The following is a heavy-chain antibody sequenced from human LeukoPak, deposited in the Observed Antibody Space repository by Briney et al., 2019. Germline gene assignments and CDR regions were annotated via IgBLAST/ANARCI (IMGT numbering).Heavy chain of an antibody. J-gene: IGHJ4*02. CDR3: ARGEPSSWLSFHY. V-gene: IGHV4-34*01. CDR1: GGSFSGYY. Sequence: SETLSLTCAVYGGSFSGYYWSWIRQPPGKGLEWIGEINHSGSTNYNPSLKSRVTISVDTSKNQFSLKLSSVTDADTAVYYCARGEPSSWLSFHYWGQGTLVTVSS. CDR2: INHSGST. D-gene: IGHD6-13*01.